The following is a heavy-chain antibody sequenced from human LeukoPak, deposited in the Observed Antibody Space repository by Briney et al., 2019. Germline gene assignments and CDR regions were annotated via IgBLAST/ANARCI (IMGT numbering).Heavy chain of an antibody. D-gene: IGHD6-13*01. CDR3: ARDLSSVGLKWSSWYGGWFDP. CDR2: IYYSGST. Sequence: SETLSLTCTVSGGSISSSSYYWGWIRQPPGKGLEWIGSIYYSGSTYYNPSPKSRVTISVDTSKNQFSLKLSSVTAADTAVYYCARDLSSVGLKWSSWYGGWFDPWGQGTLVTVSS. CDR1: GGSISSSSYY. J-gene: IGHJ5*02. V-gene: IGHV4-39*07.